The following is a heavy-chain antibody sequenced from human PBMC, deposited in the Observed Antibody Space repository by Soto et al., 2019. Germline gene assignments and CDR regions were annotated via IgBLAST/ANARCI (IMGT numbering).Heavy chain of an antibody. Sequence: ASVKVSCKACGYRFTSYVMSWLLQAPGQGLDWMGCISAYNGNTNYAQKLQGRFTITTDTSTSTAYMELRSLRSDDTAVYYCARVPPANNWFDPWGQGTLAT. CDR2: ISAYNGNT. CDR1: GYRFTSYV. CDR3: ARVPPANNWFDP. J-gene: IGHJ5*02. D-gene: IGHD2-2*01. V-gene: IGHV1-18*04.